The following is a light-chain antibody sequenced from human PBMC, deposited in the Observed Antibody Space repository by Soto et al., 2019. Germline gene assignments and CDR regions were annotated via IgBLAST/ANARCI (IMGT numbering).Light chain of an antibody. J-gene: IGLJ1*01. V-gene: IGLV2-14*03. Sequence: SVLAHPSSVSGSPGQSITLSCTGTSSDVGGYNYVSWYQQHPGKAPKLMIYDVSNRPSGVSNRFSGSKSGNTASLTISGLQAEDEADYYCSSYTSSSTLVFGTGTKVTVL. CDR3: SSYTSSSTLV. CDR2: DVS. CDR1: SSDVGGYNY.